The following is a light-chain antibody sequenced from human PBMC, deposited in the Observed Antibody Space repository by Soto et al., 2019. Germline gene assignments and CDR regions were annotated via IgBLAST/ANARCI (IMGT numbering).Light chain of an antibody. Sequence: EIVMTQSPATLSVSPGERATLSCRASQSVSSNLAWYQQKPGQAPRLLIYGASTRATGIPARFSGSGSGTEFTLTISSRQSEDFAXXYXXXXNNWSPYTFGQGTKLEIK. CDR1: QSVSSN. CDR2: GAS. CDR3: XXXNNWSPYT. J-gene: IGKJ2*01. V-gene: IGKV3-15*01.